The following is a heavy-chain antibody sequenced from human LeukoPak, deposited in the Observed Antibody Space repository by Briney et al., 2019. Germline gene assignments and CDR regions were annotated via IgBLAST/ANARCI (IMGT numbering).Heavy chain of an antibody. CDR2: IYTSGST. D-gene: IGHD2-15*01. V-gene: IGHV4-4*07. J-gene: IGHJ4*02. Sequence: SSETLSLTCSVSGGSISSYYWSWIRQPAGKGLEWIGRIYTSGSTNYNPSLKSRVTISVDKSNNQFSLNLTSVTAADTAVYYCARDGNGSRAFDYWGQGTLVTVSP. CDR1: GGSISSYY. CDR3: ARDGNGSRAFDY.